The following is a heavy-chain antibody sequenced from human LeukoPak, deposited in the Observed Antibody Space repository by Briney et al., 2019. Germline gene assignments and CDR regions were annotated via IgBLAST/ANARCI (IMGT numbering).Heavy chain of an antibody. Sequence: GASVKVSCKASGYTFTSYGISWVRQAPGQGLEWMGWISAYNGNTNYAQKLQGRVTMTTDTSTSTAYMELSSLRSEDTAVYYCARLYYYDSSGYLGKSFDYWGQGTLVTVSS. V-gene: IGHV1-18*01. CDR2: ISAYNGNT. CDR1: GYTFTSYG. D-gene: IGHD3-22*01. J-gene: IGHJ4*02. CDR3: ARLYYYDSSGYLGKSFDY.